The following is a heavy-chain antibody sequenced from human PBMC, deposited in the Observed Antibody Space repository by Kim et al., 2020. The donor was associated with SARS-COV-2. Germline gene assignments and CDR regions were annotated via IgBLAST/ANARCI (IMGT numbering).Heavy chain of an antibody. CDR1: GFTFSSYA. V-gene: IGHV3-23*01. CDR3: AKVFKGIAAAAPTFWYFDL. CDR2: ISGSGGST. J-gene: IGHJ2*01. D-gene: IGHD6-13*01. Sequence: GGSLRLSCAASGFTFSSYAMSWVRQAPGKGLEWVSAISGSGGSTYYADSVKGRFTISRDNSKNTLYLQMNSLRAEDTAVYYCAKVFKGIAAAAPTFWYFDLWGRGTLVTVSS.